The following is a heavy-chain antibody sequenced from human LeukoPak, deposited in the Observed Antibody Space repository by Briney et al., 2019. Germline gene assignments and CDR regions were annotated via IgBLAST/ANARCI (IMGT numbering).Heavy chain of an antibody. CDR1: GGTFSSYA. CDR2: IIPIFSTA. CDR3: ARLETGDRYWSY. Sequence: GASVKVSCKASGGTFSSYAISCVRHAPGQGLEWMGGIIPIFSTANYAQKFQGRVTITADESTSTAYMELSSLRSEDTAVYYCARLETGDRYWSYWGQGTLVTVSS. V-gene: IGHV1-69*13. J-gene: IGHJ4*02. D-gene: IGHD7-27*01.